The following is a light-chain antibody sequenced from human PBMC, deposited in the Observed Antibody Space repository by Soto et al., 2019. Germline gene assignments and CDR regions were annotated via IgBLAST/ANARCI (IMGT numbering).Light chain of an antibody. CDR2: GAS. CDR1: QSVSSSY. J-gene: IGKJ2*01. V-gene: IGKV3-20*01. CDR3: QQRGNT. Sequence: EIVLTQSPGTLSLSPGERATLSCRASQSVSSSYLAWYQQKPGQAPRLLIYGASSRATGIPDRFSGSGSGTDFTLTISRLEPEDFAVYYCQQRGNTFGQGTKLEIK.